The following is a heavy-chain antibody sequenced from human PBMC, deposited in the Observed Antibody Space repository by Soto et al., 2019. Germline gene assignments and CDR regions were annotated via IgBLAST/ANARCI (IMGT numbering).Heavy chain of an antibody. J-gene: IGHJ5*02. CDR2: IYYSGST. CDR1: GGSISSSSYY. CDR3: ARHVPSDYVEADWFDP. Sequence: QLQLQESSPGLVKPSETLSLTCTVSGGSISSSSYYWGWIRQPPGKGLEWIGSIYYSGSTYYNPSLKSRVTISVDTSKNQFSLKLSSVTAADTAVYYCARHVPSDYVEADWFDPWGQGTLVTVSS. D-gene: IGHD4-17*01. V-gene: IGHV4-39*01.